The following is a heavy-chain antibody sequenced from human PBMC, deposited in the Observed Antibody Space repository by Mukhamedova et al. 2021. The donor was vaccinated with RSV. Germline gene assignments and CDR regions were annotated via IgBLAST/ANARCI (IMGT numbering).Heavy chain of an antibody. Sequence: GISPIFGTKKYAQKFQGRVTITADESTLSVYMELTSLISNDTAIYYCARGPPRNALHIWGQGTTVTVSS. J-gene: IGHJ3*02. CDR3: ARGPPRNALHI. CDR2: ISPIFGTK. V-gene: IGHV1-69*01.